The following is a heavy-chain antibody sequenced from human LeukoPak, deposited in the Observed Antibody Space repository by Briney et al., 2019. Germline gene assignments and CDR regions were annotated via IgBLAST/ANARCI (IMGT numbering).Heavy chain of an antibody. D-gene: IGHD3-22*01. Sequence: PSETLSLTCAVYGGSFSGYYWSWIRQPPGKGLEWIGEINHSGSTNYNPSLKRRVTISVDTSKNQFSLKLSSVTAADTAVYYCARVNRYYDSSGYRLDYWGQGTLVTVSS. CDR2: INHSGST. CDR3: ARVNRYYDSSGYRLDY. V-gene: IGHV4-34*01. J-gene: IGHJ4*02. CDR1: GGSFSGYY.